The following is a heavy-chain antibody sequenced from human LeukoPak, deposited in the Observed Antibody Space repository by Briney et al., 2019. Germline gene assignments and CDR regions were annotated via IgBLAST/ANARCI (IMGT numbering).Heavy chain of an antibody. V-gene: IGHV4-34*01. D-gene: IGHD1-26*01. Sequence: SETLSLTCAVYGGSFSGYYWSWIRQPPGKGLEWIGEINHSGSTNYNPSLKSRVTISVDTSKNQFSLKLSSVTAADTAVYYCARRSDSGSDDGEDYFDYWGQGTLVTVSS. CDR3: ARRSDSGSDDGEDYFDY. J-gene: IGHJ4*02. CDR1: GGSFSGYY. CDR2: INHSGST.